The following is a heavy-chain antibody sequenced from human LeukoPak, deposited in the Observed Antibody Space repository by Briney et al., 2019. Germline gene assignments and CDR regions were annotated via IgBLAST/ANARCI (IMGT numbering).Heavy chain of an antibody. CDR2: ISSSSNYT. V-gene: IGHV3-11*06. J-gene: IGHJ5*02. Sequence: GGSLRLSCAASGFTFSDYYMSWFRQAPEKGLEWVSYISSSSNYTNYADSVKGRFTISRDNAKNSLYLQMNSLTAEDTAVYYCARQGNNWFDPWGQGTLVTVSS. CDR3: ARQGNNWFDP. CDR1: GFTFSDYY.